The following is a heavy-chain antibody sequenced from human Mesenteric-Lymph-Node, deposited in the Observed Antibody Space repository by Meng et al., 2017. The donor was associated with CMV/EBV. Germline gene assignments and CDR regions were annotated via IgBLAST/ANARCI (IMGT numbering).Heavy chain of an antibody. CDR1: GDSVSSNSAA. J-gene: IGHJ6*02. D-gene: IGHD5-24*01. Sequence: SCAISGDSVSSNSAAWNWTRQAPSRGLEWLGRTYYRSKWYNDYAVSVKSRITINPDTSKNQFSLQLNSVTPEDTAVYYCARDTATISGNYYYYGIDVWGQGTTVTVSS. CDR3: ARDTATISGNYYYYGIDV. CDR2: TYYRSKWYN. V-gene: IGHV6-1*01.